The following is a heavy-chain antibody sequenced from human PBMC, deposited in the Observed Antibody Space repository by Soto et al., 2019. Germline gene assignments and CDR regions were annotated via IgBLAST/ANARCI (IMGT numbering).Heavy chain of an antibody. V-gene: IGHV4-39*01. J-gene: IGHJ4*02. Sequence: SETLSVTCTVSGGSISSSSYYWGWIRQPPGKGLEWIGSIYYSGSTYYNPSLKSRVTISVDTSKNQFSLKLSSVTAADTAVYYCARWDVAGTYFDYWGQGTLVTVSS. D-gene: IGHD6-19*01. CDR1: GGSISSSSYY. CDR3: ARWDVAGTYFDY. CDR2: IYYSGST.